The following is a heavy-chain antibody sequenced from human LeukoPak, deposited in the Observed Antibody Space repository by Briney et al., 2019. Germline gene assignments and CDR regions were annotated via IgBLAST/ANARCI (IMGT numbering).Heavy chain of an antibody. CDR3: ARDVATWEATDY. CDR1: GYTFTGYY. J-gene: IGHJ4*02. CDR2: INPNSGGT. D-gene: IGHD1-26*01. Sequence: ASVKVSCKASGYTFTGYYMYWVRQAPGQGLEWMGWINPNSGGTNYAQKFQVRVTITRATSISTAYMELSRLRSDDTAVYYCARDVATWEATDYWGQGTLVTVSS. V-gene: IGHV1-2*02.